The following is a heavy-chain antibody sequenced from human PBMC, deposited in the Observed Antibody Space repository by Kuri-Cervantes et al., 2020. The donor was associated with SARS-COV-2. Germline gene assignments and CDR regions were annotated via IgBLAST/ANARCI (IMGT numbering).Heavy chain of an antibody. Sequence: ASVKVSCKASGYTFTGYYMHWVRQAPGQGLEWMGWINPNSGGTNYAQKFQGRVTMTRDTSISTAYMELSRLRSDDTAVYYCARDKFGTYDHDGGGYYTSSDHWFDHWGQGTRVTVSS. CDR2: INPNSGGT. J-gene: IGHJ5*02. CDR1: GYTFTGYY. V-gene: IGHV1-2*02. D-gene: IGHD3-22*01. CDR3: ARDKFGTYDHDGGGYYTSSDHWFDH.